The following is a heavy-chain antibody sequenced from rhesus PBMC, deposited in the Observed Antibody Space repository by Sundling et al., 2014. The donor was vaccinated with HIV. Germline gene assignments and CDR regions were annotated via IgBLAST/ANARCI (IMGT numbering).Heavy chain of an antibody. CDR3: ARVMGLEAPSPFDL. CDR1: GFIFDDYP. CDR2: INWSGDRP. V-gene: IGHV3-78*01. Sequence: EVQLVESGGGVVQPGGSLRLSCAASGFIFDDYPMHWVRQGPGKGLEWVSGINWSGDRPGYLDSVKGRFTISRDNAKNSLYLQMNRLREEDTGLYYCARVMGLEAPSPFDLWGQGVLVTVSS. J-gene: IGHJ4*01. D-gene: IGHD1-26*01.